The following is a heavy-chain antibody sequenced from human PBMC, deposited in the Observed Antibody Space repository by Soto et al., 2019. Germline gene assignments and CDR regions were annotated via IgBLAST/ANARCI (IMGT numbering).Heavy chain of an antibody. D-gene: IGHD3-9*01. CDR1: GFAFTNSA. CDR3: ARDGSDILTGWFPWFDP. Sequence: SVKVSCKASGFAFTNSAVQWVRQARGQRLEWIGWIVVGSGNTNYAQKFQERVTITRDMSTSTAYMELSSLRSEDTAVYYCARDGSDILTGWFPWFDPWGQGSLVTVSS. CDR2: IVVGSGNT. J-gene: IGHJ5*02. V-gene: IGHV1-58*01.